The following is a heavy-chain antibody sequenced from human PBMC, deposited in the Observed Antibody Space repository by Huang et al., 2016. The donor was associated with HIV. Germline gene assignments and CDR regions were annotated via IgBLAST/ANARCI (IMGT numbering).Heavy chain of an antibody. CDR2: IRQDGSEK. V-gene: IGHV3-7*01. D-gene: IGHD2-8*01. CDR1: TVPFSAYW. J-gene: IGHJ6*02. Sequence: LVESGGGLVRPGGSLRLSCAGSTVPFSAYWMTWVRQSQGEGMEWVASIRQDGSEKHYVDCVEGRFNISRDNGKKLLFLEMRSLGVDDTAVYFCATKADAMDVWGQGTTVIVSS. CDR3: ATKADAMDV.